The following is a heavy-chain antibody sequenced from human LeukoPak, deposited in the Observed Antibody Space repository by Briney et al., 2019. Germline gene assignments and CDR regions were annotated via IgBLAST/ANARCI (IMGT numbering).Heavy chain of an antibody. CDR1: GFSFSSDS. Sequence: GGTLRLSCAASGFSFSSDSMNWVCQGPRQGLGWVSSISSSICYMYYADSVKGRFTISRDNAKNSLYLQMNSLRAEDTAVYYCARDDIVVVPAAMQIDYWGQRTLVTVSS. D-gene: IGHD2-2*01. CDR2: ISSSICYM. J-gene: IGHJ4*02. CDR3: ARDDIVVVPAAMQIDY. V-gene: IGHV3-21*01.